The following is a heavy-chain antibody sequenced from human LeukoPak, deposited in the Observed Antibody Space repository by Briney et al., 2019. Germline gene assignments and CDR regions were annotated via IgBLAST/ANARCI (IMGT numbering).Heavy chain of an antibody. CDR3: ARDRAAMVYSYYGMDV. J-gene: IGHJ6*02. CDR1: GGTFSSYA. D-gene: IGHD5-18*01. Sequence: SVKVSCKASGGTFSSYAISWVRQAPGQRLEWVGGVIPIFATANYAQKFQGRVTTTADESTSTAYMELSSLGSEDTAVYYCARDRAAMVYSYYGMDVWGQGATVTVSS. V-gene: IGHV1-69*13. CDR2: VIPIFATA.